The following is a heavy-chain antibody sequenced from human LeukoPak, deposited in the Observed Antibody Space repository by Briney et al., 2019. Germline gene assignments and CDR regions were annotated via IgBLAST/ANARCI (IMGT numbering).Heavy chain of an antibody. CDR1: GYTFTSYA. V-gene: IGHV3-30*04. CDR2: ISYDGSNK. Sequence: SCKASGYTFTSYAVNWVRQAPGKGLEWVAVISYDGSNKYYADSVKGRFTISRDNSKNTLYLQMNSLRAEDTAVYYCAKGQWLGFDYWGQGTLVTVSS. D-gene: IGHD6-19*01. CDR3: AKGQWLGFDY. J-gene: IGHJ4*02.